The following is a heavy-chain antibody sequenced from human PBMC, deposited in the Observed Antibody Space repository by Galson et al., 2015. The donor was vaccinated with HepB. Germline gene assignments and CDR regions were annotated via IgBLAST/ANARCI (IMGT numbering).Heavy chain of an antibody. CDR1: GFTFSSYG. CDR3: AKIAGIDAFDI. CDR2: ISYDGSNK. Sequence: SLRLSCAASGFTFSSYGMHWVRQAPGKGLEWVAVISYDGSNKYYADSVKGRFTISRDNSKNTLYLQMNSLRAEDTAVYYCAKIAGIDAFDIWGQGTMVTVSS. D-gene: IGHD6-13*01. V-gene: IGHV3-30*18. J-gene: IGHJ3*02.